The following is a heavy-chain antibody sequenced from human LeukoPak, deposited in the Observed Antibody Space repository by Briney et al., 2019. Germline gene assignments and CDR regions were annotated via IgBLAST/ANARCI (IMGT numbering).Heavy chain of an antibody. Sequence: SETLPLTCTVSGGSVSSDSYYWSWMRQPLGKGLLWIGYIYYSGSTNYNPSLKSRVTISVDTSKNQFSLKLSSVTAADTAVYYCARVIPDYYFDYWGQGTLVTVSS. J-gene: IGHJ4*02. D-gene: IGHD2-21*01. V-gene: IGHV4-61*01. CDR1: GGSVSSDSYY. CDR2: IYYSGST. CDR3: ARVIPDYYFDY.